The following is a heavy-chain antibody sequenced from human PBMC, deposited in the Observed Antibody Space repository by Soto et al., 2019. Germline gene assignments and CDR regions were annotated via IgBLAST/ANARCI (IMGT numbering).Heavy chain of an antibody. J-gene: IGHJ6*03. D-gene: IGHD1-20*01. V-gene: IGHV3-13*01. CDR1: GFTFSSYD. Sequence: GGSLRLSCAASGFTFSSYDMHWVRQATGKGLEWVSAIGTAGDTYYPGSVKGRFTISRENAKNSLYLQMNSLRAGDTAVYYCARESRAYNWNDGGIYYYYYMDVWGKGTTVTVSS. CDR2: IGTAGDT. CDR3: ARESRAYNWNDGGIYYYYYMDV.